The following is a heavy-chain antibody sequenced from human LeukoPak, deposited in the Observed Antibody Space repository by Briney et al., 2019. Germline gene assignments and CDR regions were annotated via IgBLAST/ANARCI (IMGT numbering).Heavy chain of an antibody. J-gene: IGHJ4*02. CDR3: ARGDTARGGYYFDY. CDR1: GGSISSYY. D-gene: IGHD2-21*02. CDR2: INHSGST. V-gene: IGHV4-34*01. Sequence: SETLSLTCTVSGGSISSYYWSWIRQPPGKGLEWIGEINHSGSTNYNPSLKSRVTISVDTSKNQFSLKLSSVTAADTAVYYCARGDTARGGYYFDYWGQGTLVTVSS.